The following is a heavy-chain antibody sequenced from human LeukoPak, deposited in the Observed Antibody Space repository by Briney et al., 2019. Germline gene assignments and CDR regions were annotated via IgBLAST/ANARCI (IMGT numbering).Heavy chain of an antibody. D-gene: IGHD1-1*01. J-gene: IGHJ5*02. CDR2: LSGRGDST. Sequence: TGGSLRLSCAASGFTFSTYAMNWVRQAPGKGLEWGSSLSGRGDSTYYADSVKGRFTVSRDNSKNTVYLQMNYLRAEDTAVYYCAKEDWNDGNGWFDPWGQGTLVTVSS. CDR1: GFTFSTYA. V-gene: IGHV3-23*01. CDR3: AKEDWNDGNGWFDP.